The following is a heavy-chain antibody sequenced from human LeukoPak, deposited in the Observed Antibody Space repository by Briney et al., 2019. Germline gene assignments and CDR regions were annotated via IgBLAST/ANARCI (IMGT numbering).Heavy chain of an antibody. J-gene: IGHJ3*02. CDR3: AKIRSNLGYCSSTSCRGDAFDI. CDR2: IRYDGSNK. CDR1: GFTFSSYG. V-gene: IGHV3-30*02. Sequence: GGSLRLSCAASGFTFSSYGMHWVRQAPGKGLEWVAFIRYDGSNKYYADSVKGRFTISRDNSKNTLYLQMNSLRAEDTAVYYCAKIRSNLGYCSSTSCRGDAFDIWAKGQWSPSLQ. D-gene: IGHD2-2*01.